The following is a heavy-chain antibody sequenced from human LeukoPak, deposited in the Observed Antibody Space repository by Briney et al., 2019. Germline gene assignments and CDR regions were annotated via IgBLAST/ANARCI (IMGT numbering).Heavy chain of an antibody. CDR2: IKQDGSER. CDR3: ARDWGAYYHFFDY. CDR1: GFTFSLSW. V-gene: IGHV3-7*01. J-gene: IGHJ4*02. D-gene: IGHD3-22*01. Sequence: GGSLRLSCAASGFTFSLSWMSWVRQAPGKGLEWVGNIKQDGSERNYVDSVKGRFTISRDNAKKSLYLQMNSLRAEDTAVYYCARDWGAYYHFFDYWGQGTLVTVSS.